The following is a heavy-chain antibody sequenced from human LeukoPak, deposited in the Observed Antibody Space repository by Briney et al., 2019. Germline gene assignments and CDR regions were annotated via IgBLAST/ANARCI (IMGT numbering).Heavy chain of an antibody. CDR2: IRYDGSNK. V-gene: IGHV3-30*02. Sequence: GGSLRLSCAASGFTFSSYGMHWVRQAPGKGLEWVAFIRYDGSNKYYADSVKGRFTISRDNSKNTLYLQMNSLRAKDTAVYYCARDGTYYYGSGSYFDYWGQGTLVTVSS. D-gene: IGHD3-10*01. J-gene: IGHJ4*02. CDR1: GFTFSSYG. CDR3: ARDGTYYYGSGSYFDY.